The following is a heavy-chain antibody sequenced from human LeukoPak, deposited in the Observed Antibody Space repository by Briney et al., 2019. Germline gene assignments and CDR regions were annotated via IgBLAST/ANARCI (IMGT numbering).Heavy chain of an antibody. CDR1: GYSFATYA. CDR3: ASQLRRYSSGWNGDEDSFDY. D-gene: IGHD6-19*01. V-gene: IGHV1-3*01. J-gene: IGHJ4*02. Sequence: GASVKVSCKASGYSFATYAIHWVRQAPGQRLEWMGWINADNGDTKYSQKFQGRVTITRDTSASTAYMELSSPRSEDTAVYYCASQLRRYSSGWNGDEDSFDYWGQGTLVTVSS. CDR2: INADNGDT.